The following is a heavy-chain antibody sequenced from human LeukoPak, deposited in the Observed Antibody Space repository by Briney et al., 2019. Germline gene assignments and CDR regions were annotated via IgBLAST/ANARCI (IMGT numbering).Heavy chain of an antibody. CDR1: GFTVSSNY. Sequence: GGSLRLSCAASGFTVSSNYMSWVRQAPGKGLEWVSVIYSGGSTYYADSVKGRFTISRDNSKNTLYLQMNSLKAEDTAVYYCARGPINPFSSGREFDYWGQGTLVTVSS. J-gene: IGHJ4*02. V-gene: IGHV3-66*01. D-gene: IGHD6-19*01. CDR3: ARGPINPFSSGREFDY. CDR2: IYSGGST.